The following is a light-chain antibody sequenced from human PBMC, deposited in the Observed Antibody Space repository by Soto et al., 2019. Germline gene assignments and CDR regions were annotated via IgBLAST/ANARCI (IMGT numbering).Light chain of an antibody. Sequence: DIQMTQSPSSLSASVGDRVTITCRASQSISSYLNWYQQKPGKAPKLLIYAASSLQSGVPSRFXXXXXXXXXXXXXSSLQPEDFATYFCQQSYSTPTSFGGGTKVE. CDR1: QSISSY. J-gene: IGKJ4*01. CDR2: AAS. CDR3: QQSYSTPTS. V-gene: IGKV1-39*01.